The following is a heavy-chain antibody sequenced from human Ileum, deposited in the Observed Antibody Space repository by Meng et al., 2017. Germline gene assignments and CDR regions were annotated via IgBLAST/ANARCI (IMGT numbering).Heavy chain of an antibody. D-gene: IGHD1-1*01. V-gene: IGHV3-30*02. CDR3: ATDGPDHDIDN. CDR2: IHNDENAP. Sequence: VRLEEVGGGVGQPGRSLRLSCAAFGFTFKFYGMHWVRQAPGKGLEWVAFIHNDENAPFYADSVKGRFTISRDNSKNTLYLQLNSLRAEDTAVYYCATDGPDHDIDNWGRGTLVTVSS. J-gene: IGHJ4*02. CDR1: GFTFKFYG.